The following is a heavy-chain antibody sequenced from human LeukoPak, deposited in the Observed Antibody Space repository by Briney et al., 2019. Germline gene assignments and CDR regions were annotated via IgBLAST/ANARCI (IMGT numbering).Heavy chain of an antibody. CDR3: ASSIAAAGTHFQH. V-gene: IGHV4-59*01. CDR1: GGSISSYY. Sequence: PSETLSLTCTVSGGSISSYYWSWIRQPPEKGLEWIGYIYYSGSTNYNPSLKSRVTISVDTSKNRFSLKLSSVTAADTAVYYCASSIAAAGTHFQHWGQGTLVTVSS. J-gene: IGHJ1*01. D-gene: IGHD6-13*01. CDR2: IYYSGST.